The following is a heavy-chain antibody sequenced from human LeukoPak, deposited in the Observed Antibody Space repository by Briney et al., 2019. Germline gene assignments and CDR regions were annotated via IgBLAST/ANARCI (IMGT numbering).Heavy chain of an antibody. CDR1: GGTFSSYA. Sequence: SVKVSCKASGGTFSSYAISWVRQAPGQGLEWMGGIIPIFGTANYVQKFQGRVTITTDESTSTAYMELSSLRSEDTAVYYCASKRVGATMGYYFDYWGQGTLVTVSS. V-gene: IGHV1-69*05. CDR2: IIPIFGTA. D-gene: IGHD1-26*01. CDR3: ASKRVGATMGYYFDY. J-gene: IGHJ4*02.